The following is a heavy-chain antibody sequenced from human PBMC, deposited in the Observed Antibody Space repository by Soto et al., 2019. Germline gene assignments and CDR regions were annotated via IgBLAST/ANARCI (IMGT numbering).Heavy chain of an antibody. J-gene: IGHJ1*01. D-gene: IGHD6-19*01. Sequence: GGSLRLSCEASGFNFKKFAMGWVRQAPGEGLEWVSGISCCGGSTFYADSVKGRFSLARDDSKNTLSLQLNSLRVEDTAHYYCAKADGEQWLIPHLDNWGQGTQVTVS. CDR3: AKADGEQWLIPHLDN. V-gene: IGHV3-23*01. CDR2: ISCCGGST. CDR1: GFNFKKFA.